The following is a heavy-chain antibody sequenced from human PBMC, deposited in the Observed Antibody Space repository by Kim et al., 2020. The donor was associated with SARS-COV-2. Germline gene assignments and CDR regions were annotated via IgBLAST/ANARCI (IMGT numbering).Heavy chain of an antibody. CDR2: INPSGGST. V-gene: IGHV1-46*01. CDR3: ARALGGYYGYNWFDP. CDR1: GYTFTSYY. D-gene: IGHD3-22*01. Sequence: ASVKVSCKASGYTFTSYYMHWVRQAPGQGLEWMGIINPSGGSTSYAQKFQGRVTMTRDTSTSTVYMELSSLRSEDTAVYYCARALGGYYGYNWFDPWGQGTLVTVSS. J-gene: IGHJ5*02.